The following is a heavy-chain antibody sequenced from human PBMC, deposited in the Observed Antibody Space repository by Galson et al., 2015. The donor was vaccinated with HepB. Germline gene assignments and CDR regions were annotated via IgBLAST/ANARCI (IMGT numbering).Heavy chain of an antibody. Sequence: SLRLSCAASGFAVSSNYMSWVRQAPGKGLEWVSVIYSGGSTYYADSVKGRFTISRDNSKNTLYLQMNSLRAEDTAVYYCARDLSTGSNWSYYWGQGTLVTVSS. V-gene: IGHV3-66*01. D-gene: IGHD6-13*01. CDR2: IYSGGST. J-gene: IGHJ4*02. CDR3: ARDLSTGSNWSYY. CDR1: GFAVSSNY.